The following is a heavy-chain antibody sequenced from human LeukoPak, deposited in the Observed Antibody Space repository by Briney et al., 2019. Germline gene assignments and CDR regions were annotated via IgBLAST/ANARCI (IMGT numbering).Heavy chain of an antibody. CDR2: ISSSSSTI. J-gene: IGHJ3*02. Sequence: GGSLRLSCAASGFTFSSYSMNWVRQAPGKGLEWVSCISSSSSTIYYADSVKGRFTISRDNARNSLYLQMNSLRAEDTAVYYCARELELPRGAFDIWGQGTMVTVSS. V-gene: IGHV3-48*04. CDR1: GFTFSSYS. D-gene: IGHD1-7*01. CDR3: ARELELPRGAFDI.